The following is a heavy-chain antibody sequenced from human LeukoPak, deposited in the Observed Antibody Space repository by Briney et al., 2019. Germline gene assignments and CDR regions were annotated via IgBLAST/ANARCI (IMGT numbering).Heavy chain of an antibody. V-gene: IGHV4-59*01. CDR2: IYYSGST. CDR1: GGSISSYY. CDR3: ARDRGISGYSYGYENWFDP. J-gene: IGHJ5*02. Sequence: PSETLSLTCTVSGGSISSYYWSWIRQPPGKGLEWIGYIYYSGSTNYNPSLKSRVTISVDTSKNQFSLKLSSVTAADTAVYYCARDRGISGYSYGYENWFDPWGQETLVTVSS. D-gene: IGHD5-18*01.